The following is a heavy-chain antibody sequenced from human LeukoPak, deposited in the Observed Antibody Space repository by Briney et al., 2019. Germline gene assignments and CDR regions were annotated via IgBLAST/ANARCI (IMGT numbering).Heavy chain of an antibody. D-gene: IGHD4-17*01. J-gene: IGHJ3*02. V-gene: IGHV3-73*01. Sequence: GGSLRLSCAASGFTFSGSAMHWVRQASGKGLEWVGRIRSKANSYATAYAASVKGRFTISRDDSRNTAYLQMNSLKTEDTAVYYCLAMTTVTTGDAFDIWGQGTMVTVSS. CDR3: LAMTTVTTGDAFDI. CDR2: IRSKANSYAT. CDR1: GFTFSGSA.